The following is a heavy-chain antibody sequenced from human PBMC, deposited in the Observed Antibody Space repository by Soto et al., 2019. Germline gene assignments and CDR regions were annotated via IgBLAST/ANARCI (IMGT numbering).Heavy chain of an antibody. CDR3: ARVRPLRYFVWLLKGYLDS. D-gene: IGHD3-9*01. CDR2: ITHSGST. J-gene: IGHJ4*02. Sequence: SETLSLTCAVYGGSFSGHYWSWIRQPPGKGLEWIGGITHSGSTHYNPSLKSRATISVDTSKNQFSLQLSSVTAADTAVYYWARVRPLRYFVWLLKGYLDSWGQGTLVTVSS. V-gene: IGHV4-34*01. CDR1: GGSFSGHY.